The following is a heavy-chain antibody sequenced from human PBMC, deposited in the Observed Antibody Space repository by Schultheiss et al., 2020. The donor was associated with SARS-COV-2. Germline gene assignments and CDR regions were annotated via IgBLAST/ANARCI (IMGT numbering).Heavy chain of an antibody. V-gene: IGHV3-73*01. CDR2: IRSKANSYAT. CDR3: TTAPRDYYDSSGYYRSKDYYYGMDV. Sequence: GGSLRLSCAASGFTFSGSAMHWVRQASGKGLEWVGRIRSKANSYATAYAASVKGRFTISRDDSKNTAYLQMNSLKTEDTAVYYCTTAPRDYYDSSGYYRSKDYYYGMDVWGQGTTVTVSS. J-gene: IGHJ6*02. D-gene: IGHD3-22*01. CDR1: GFTFSGSA.